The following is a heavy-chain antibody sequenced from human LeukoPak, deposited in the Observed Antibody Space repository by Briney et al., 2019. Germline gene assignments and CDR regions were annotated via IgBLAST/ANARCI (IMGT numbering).Heavy chain of an antibody. V-gene: IGHV3-11*01. Sequence: GGSLRLSCAASGFTFSDYYMSWIRQAPGKGLEWVSYISSSGSTIYYADSVKGRFTISRDNAKNSLYLQMNSLRAEDTAVYYCAREDSSSGYAHTMDVWGQGTTVTVSS. CDR2: ISSSGSTI. J-gene: IGHJ6*02. D-gene: IGHD6-19*01. CDR3: AREDSSSGYAHTMDV. CDR1: GFTFSDYY.